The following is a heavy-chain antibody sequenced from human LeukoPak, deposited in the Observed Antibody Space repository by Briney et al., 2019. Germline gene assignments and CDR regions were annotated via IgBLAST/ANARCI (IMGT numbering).Heavy chain of an antibody. D-gene: IGHD3-16*01. CDR2: INGDGSDT. V-gene: IGHV3-74*01. J-gene: IGHJ4*02. Sequence: GGSLRLSCAASGFTFSSYWMHWVRQPPGKGLVWVSHINGDGSDTNYADSVKGRFTISRDNSKNTLYLQMNSLRAEDTAVYYCAKDPPHVSWLFDYWGQGTLVTVSS. CDR3: AKDPPHVSWLFDY. CDR1: GFTFSSYW.